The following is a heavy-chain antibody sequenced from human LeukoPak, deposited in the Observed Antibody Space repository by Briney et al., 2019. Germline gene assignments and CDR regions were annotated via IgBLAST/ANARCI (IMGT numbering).Heavy chain of an antibody. Sequence: GSLRLSCAASGFTFSSYSMNWVRQAPGKGLEWVSYISSSSSTIYYADSVKGRFTISRDNAKNSLYLQMNSLRAEDTAVYYCAREMGDCSSTSCYPSPLWFDPWGQGTLVTVSS. CDR2: ISSSSSTI. D-gene: IGHD2-2*01. J-gene: IGHJ5*02. V-gene: IGHV3-48*01. CDR3: AREMGDCSSTSCYPSPLWFDP. CDR1: GFTFSSYS.